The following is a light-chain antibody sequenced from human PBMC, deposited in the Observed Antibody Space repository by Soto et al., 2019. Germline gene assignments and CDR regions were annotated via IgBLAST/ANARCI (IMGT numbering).Light chain of an antibody. CDR3: QQYSGEST. CDR1: QSISNS. Sequence: DIPVTQSPSTLSASVGDRVTITCRASQSISNSLAWYHQKPGTAPKLLIYDASNLERGVPSRFSGSGSGTEFTLTITSLQPEDVATYYCQQYSGESTFGQGTKVDIK. J-gene: IGKJ1*01. V-gene: IGKV1-5*01. CDR2: DAS.